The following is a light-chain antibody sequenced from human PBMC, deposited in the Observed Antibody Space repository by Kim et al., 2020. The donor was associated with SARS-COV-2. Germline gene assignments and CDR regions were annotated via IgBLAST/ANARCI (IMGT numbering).Light chain of an antibody. CDR1: SLRSYY. CDR3: NSRDSSGNYV. J-gene: IGLJ1*01. CDR2: GKN. Sequence: VALGQTIRITCQGDSLRSYYASWYQQRPGQAPVLVIYGKNNRPSGIPDRFSGSSSGNTASLTITGAQAEDEADYYCNSRDSSGNYVFATGTQLTVL. V-gene: IGLV3-19*01.